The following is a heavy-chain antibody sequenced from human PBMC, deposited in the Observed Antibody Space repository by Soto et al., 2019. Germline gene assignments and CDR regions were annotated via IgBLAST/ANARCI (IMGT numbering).Heavy chain of an antibody. Sequence: QVELQESGPGLVKPSGTLSLTCVVSGNSISTTNWWSWVRQSPGKGLEWIGEISHSGSTNYNPSLKSRVTISVDKSKNQFSLKLSSVTAADTAVYYCARDVGYHYDGSPSGQFDFWGQGTLVTVSS. D-gene: IGHD3-22*01. CDR1: GNSISTTNW. CDR2: ISHSGST. J-gene: IGHJ4*02. V-gene: IGHV4-4*02. CDR3: ARDVGYHYDGSPSGQFDF.